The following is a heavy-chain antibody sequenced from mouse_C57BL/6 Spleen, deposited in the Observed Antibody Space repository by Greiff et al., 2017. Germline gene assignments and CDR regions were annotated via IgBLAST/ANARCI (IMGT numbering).Heavy chain of an antibody. CDR1: GFTFSSYA. CDR2: ISDGGSYT. CDR3: ARDPFLYGNYAWFAY. V-gene: IGHV5-4*01. J-gene: IGHJ3*01. D-gene: IGHD2-1*01. Sequence: EVMLVESGGGLVKPGGSLKLSCAASGFTFSSYAMSWVRQTPEKRLEWVATISDGGSYTYYPDNVKGRFTISRDNAKNNLYLQMSHLKSEDTAMYYCARDPFLYGNYAWFAYWGQGTLVTVSA.